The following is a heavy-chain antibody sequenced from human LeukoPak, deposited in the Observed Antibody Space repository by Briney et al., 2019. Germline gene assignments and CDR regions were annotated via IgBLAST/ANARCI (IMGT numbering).Heavy chain of an antibody. D-gene: IGHD3-10*01. CDR2: IYYSGST. CDR1: GGSISSGGYY. Sequence: SETLSLTCTVSGGSISSGGYYWSWIRQHPGKGLEWIRYIYYSGSTYYNPSLKSRVTISVDKSKNQFSLKLSSVTAADTAVYYCASVRIYAIFDYWGQGTLVTVSS. J-gene: IGHJ4*02. V-gene: IGHV4-31*03. CDR3: ASVRIYAIFDY.